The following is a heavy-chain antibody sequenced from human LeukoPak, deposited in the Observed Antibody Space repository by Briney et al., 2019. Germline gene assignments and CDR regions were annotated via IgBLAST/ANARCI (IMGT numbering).Heavy chain of an antibody. CDR1: GGSFSGYY. Sequence: SETLSLTCAVYGGSFSGYYWSWIRQPPGKGLEWIGEINHSGSTNYNPSLKSRVTISVDTSKNQFSLKLSSVPAADMAVYYCAISGDILTGYQYLDAFDIWGQGTMVTVSS. CDR3: AISGDILTGYQYLDAFDI. V-gene: IGHV4-34*01. J-gene: IGHJ3*02. D-gene: IGHD3-9*01. CDR2: INHSGST.